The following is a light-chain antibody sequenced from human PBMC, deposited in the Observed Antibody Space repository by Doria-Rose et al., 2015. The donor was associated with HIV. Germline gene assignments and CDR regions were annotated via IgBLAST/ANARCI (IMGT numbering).Light chain of an antibody. CDR3: HQYGTSWT. Sequence: DIVLTQSPGTLSLSPGERATLSCRASQSFSGTYLAWYQQKPGQAPSLLIYDGSTRATGTPDRFSASGSGTDFTLTINRLEPEDLALYYCHQYGTSWTFGQGTKVEI. V-gene: IGKV3-20*01. J-gene: IGKJ1*01. CDR1: QSFSGTY. CDR2: DGS.